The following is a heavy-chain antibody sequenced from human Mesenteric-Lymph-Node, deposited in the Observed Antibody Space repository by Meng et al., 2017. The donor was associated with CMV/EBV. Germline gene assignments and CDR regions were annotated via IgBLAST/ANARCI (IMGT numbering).Heavy chain of an antibody. V-gene: IGHV3-21*01. CDR2: ISSSSTYI. D-gene: IGHD2-21*01. Sequence: GGSLRLSCADSGFTFSSYSMNWVRQAPGKGLEWVSSISSSSTYIFYADSVQGRFTTSRDNAKNSLYLQMNSLRAEDTAVYYCARDSTDIVVPPGWGPNWIDPWGRGTLVTVSS. CDR3: ARDSTDIVVPPGWGPNWIDP. CDR1: GFTFSSYS. J-gene: IGHJ5*02.